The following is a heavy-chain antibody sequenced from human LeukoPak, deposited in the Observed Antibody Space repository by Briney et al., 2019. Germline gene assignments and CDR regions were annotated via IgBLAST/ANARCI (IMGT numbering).Heavy chain of an antibody. CDR1: GGSISSYY. D-gene: IGHD3-22*01. V-gene: IGHV4-59*01. J-gene: IGHJ4*02. Sequence: SETLSLTCTVSGGSISSYYWSWIRQPPGKGLKWIGYIYYSGSTNYNPSLKSRVAISVDTSKSQFSLKLSSVTAADTAVYYCARGGGYYDARFDYWGQGTLVTVSS. CDR3: ARGGGYYDARFDY. CDR2: IYYSGST.